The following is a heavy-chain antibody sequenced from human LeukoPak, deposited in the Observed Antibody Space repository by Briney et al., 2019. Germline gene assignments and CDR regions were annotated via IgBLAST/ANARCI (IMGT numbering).Heavy chain of an antibody. J-gene: IGHJ4*02. CDR3: ARVGDCGDYN. CDR2: INSDGGSI. Sequence: PGGSLRLSCAASGFTFRGYWMHWVRQAPGKGLVWVSRINSDGGSINYADSVKGRFTISRDNAENTLYLQMNSLRAEDTAVYFCARVGDCGDYNWGQGALVTVSS. D-gene: IGHD4-17*01. CDR1: GFTFRGYW. V-gene: IGHV3-74*01.